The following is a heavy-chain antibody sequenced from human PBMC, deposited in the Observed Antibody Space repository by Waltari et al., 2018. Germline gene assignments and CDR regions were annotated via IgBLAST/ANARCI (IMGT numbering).Heavy chain of an antibody. CDR3: ARGSSSWYYYYMDV. CDR2: IYHSGST. J-gene: IGHJ6*03. D-gene: IGHD6-13*01. V-gene: IGHV4-38-2*01. CDR1: GYSISSGYY. Sequence: QVQLQESGPGLVKPSETLSLTCAVSGYSISSGYYWGWIRQPPGKGLEWIGSIYHSGSTYFIPSLKSRVTIAVDTSKIQFSLKLSSVTAADTAVYYCARGSSSWYYYYMDVWGKGTTVTVSS.